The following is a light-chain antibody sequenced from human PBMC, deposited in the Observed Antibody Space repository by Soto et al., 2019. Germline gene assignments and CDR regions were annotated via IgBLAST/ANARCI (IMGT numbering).Light chain of an antibody. Sequence: DIQMTQSPSSLSASVGDRVTITCRASQGISNYLAWYQQIPGKVPRLLIYAASTLQSGVPSRFSGSGSGTDFTLTISSLQPEDVATYYCQKYNSDRWTFGLVTKVDIK. J-gene: IGKJ1*01. CDR2: AAS. CDR1: QGISNY. V-gene: IGKV1-27*01. CDR3: QKYNSDRWT.